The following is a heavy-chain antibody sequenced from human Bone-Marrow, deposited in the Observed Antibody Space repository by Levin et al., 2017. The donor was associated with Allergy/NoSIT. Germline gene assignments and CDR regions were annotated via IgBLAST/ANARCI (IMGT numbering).Heavy chain of an antibody. CDR2: TSSDGTNK. J-gene: IGHJ5*02. Sequence: GESLKISCVGSGFNFITSALHWVRQAPGKGLEWVAVTSSDGTNKYYADSVKGRFTITRDNSNNTFYLHMNSLRPDDTAVYYCARDRWDDMYNWFDPWGQGTLVTVSS. D-gene: IGHD3-22*01. CDR1: GFNFITSA. V-gene: IGHV3-30*04. CDR3: ARDRWDDMYNWFDP.